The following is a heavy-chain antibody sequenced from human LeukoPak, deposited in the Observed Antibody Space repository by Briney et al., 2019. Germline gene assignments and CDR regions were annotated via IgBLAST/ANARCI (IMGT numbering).Heavy chain of an antibody. CDR1: GFVSSNY. Sequence: GGSLRLSCTASGFVSSNYMSWVRQAPGKGLEWVANIKQDGSEKYYVDSVKGRFTISRDNARNSVHLQMNSLRAEDTAVYYCARDPYDSWGQGTLVTVSS. CDR3: ARDPYDS. CDR2: IKQDGSEK. V-gene: IGHV3-7*01. J-gene: IGHJ4*02.